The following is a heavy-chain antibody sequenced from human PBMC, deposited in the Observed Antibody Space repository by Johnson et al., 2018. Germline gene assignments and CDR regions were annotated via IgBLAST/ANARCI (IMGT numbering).Heavy chain of an antibody. J-gene: IGHJ3*02. D-gene: IGHD1-1*01. CDR1: GGSFSGYY. V-gene: IGHV4-34*01. CDR3: AREWNEGGHDAFDI. CDR2: INHSGST. Sequence: QVQLQQWGAGLLKPSETLSLTCAVYGGSFSGYYWSWIRQPPGKGLEWIGEINHSGSTNYNPSLKSRVTISVDTSKNQFSLKLSSVTAADTAVYYCAREWNEGGHDAFDIWGQGTLVTVSS.